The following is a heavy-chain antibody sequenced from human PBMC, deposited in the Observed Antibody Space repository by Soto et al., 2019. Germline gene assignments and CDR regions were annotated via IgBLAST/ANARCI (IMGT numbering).Heavy chain of an antibody. D-gene: IGHD5-12*01. CDR2: INHSGST. V-gene: IGHV4-34*01. J-gene: IGHJ4*02. Sequence: SETLSLTCAVYGGSFSGYYWSWIRQPPGKGLEWIGEINHSGSTNYNPSLKSRVTISVDTSKNQFSLKLSSVTAADTAVYYCALDSGYDLSYFDYWGQGTLVTVSS. CDR3: ALDSGYDLSYFDY. CDR1: GGSFSGYY.